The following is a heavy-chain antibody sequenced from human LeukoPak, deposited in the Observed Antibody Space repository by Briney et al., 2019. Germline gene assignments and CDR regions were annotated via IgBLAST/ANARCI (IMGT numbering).Heavy chain of an antibody. V-gene: IGHV3-30*02. CDR3: AKGGSSAWYYFDY. D-gene: IGHD6-19*01. CDR2: IRYDGSNK. Sequence: GGSLGLSCAASGFTFSNYDMHWVRQAPGKGLEWVAFIRYDGSNKYYADPVKGRFPISRDNSKNTLYLQMNSLRAEDTAVYYCAKGGSSAWYYFDYWGQGTLVTVSS. CDR1: GFTFSNYD. J-gene: IGHJ4*02.